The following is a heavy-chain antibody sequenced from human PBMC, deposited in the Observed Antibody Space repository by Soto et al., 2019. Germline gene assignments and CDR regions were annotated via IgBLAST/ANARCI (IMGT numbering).Heavy chain of an antibody. Sequence: SETLSLTCTVSGGSISIYYWSWIRQPPGKGLEWIGNIYNSGSTNYNPSLKSRVTVPVDTSRHQFSLKLSSVTAADTAMYYCASLYCSGDSCYWDYWGQGTLVTVSS. D-gene: IGHD2-15*01. CDR3: ASLYCSGDSCYWDY. J-gene: IGHJ4*02. V-gene: IGHV4-59*01. CDR1: GGSISIYY. CDR2: IYNSGST.